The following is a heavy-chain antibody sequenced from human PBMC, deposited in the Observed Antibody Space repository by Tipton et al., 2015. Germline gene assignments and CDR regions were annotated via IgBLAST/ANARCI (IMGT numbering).Heavy chain of an antibody. CDR3: ARLRGSYPSEVDY. D-gene: IGHD1-26*01. Sequence: TLSLTCTVSSDSINKYYWSWIRQPPGKELQWIGYIQYSGGTNYNPSLESRVTILVDRTNNRFSLTMTSVTSADTAVYYCARLRGSYPSEVDYWGQGTLLTVAS. V-gene: IGHV4-59*08. CDR2: IQYSGGT. J-gene: IGHJ4*02. CDR1: SDSINKYY.